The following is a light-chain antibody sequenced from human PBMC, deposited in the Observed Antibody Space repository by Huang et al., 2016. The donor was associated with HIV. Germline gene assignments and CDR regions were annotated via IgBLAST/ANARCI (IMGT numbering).Light chain of an antibody. Sequence: EKVMTQSPATLSVSPGERATLSCRASQSVSSNLAWYQQKPGQAPRLRMYGASTRATGIPARFSGSGSGTEVTLTISSLQSEDFAVYYCQQYNNWPWTFGQGTKVEIK. J-gene: IGKJ1*01. CDR1: QSVSSN. V-gene: IGKV3-15*01. CDR2: GAS. CDR3: QQYNNWPWT.